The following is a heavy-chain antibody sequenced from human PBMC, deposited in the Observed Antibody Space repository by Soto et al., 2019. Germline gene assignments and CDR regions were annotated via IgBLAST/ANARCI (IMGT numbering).Heavy chain of an antibody. CDR2: ISAYNGNT. D-gene: IGHD6-13*01. V-gene: IGHV1-18*01. CDR1: GYTFTSYG. J-gene: IGHJ4*02. Sequence: ASVKVSCKASGYTFTSYGISWVRQAPGQGLEWMGWISAYNGNTNYAQKLQGRVTMTTDTSTSTAYMELRSLRSNDTAASYCAGASGYSSSCEPYWRQGSLGIVSS. CDR3: AGASGYSSSCEPY.